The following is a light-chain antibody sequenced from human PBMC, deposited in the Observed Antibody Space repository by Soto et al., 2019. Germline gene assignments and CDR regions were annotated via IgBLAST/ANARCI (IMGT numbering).Light chain of an antibody. CDR3: CSYAGSYSYV. CDR1: SXDVGGYNY. J-gene: IGLJ1*01. CDR2: EVS. Sequence: QSVLTQPASVSGSPGQSITIYCTGTSXDVGGYNYVSWYQQYPGKVPKVMIYEVSNRPSGVSNRFSGSKSGNTASLTISGVQAEDEADYFCCSYAGSYSYVFGTGTKVTVL. V-gene: IGLV2-14*01.